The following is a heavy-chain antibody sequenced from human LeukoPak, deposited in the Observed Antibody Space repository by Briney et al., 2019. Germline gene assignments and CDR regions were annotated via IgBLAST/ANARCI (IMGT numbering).Heavy chain of an antibody. CDR3: AREGYSRSWFDP. CDR1: GYTFTGYY. CDR2: INPNSGGT. Sequence: ASVKVSCNASGYTFTGYYMHWVRQAPGPGLEWMGWINPNSGGTNYAQKFQGRVTMTRDTSISTAYMELSRLRSDDTAVYYCAREGYSRSWFDPWGQGTLVTVSS. D-gene: IGHD5-18*01. V-gene: IGHV1-2*02. J-gene: IGHJ5*02.